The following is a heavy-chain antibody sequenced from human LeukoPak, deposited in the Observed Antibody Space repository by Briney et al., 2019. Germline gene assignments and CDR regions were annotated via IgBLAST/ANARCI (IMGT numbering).Heavy chain of an antibody. Sequence: SETLSLTCTVSGGSISSYYWSWIRQPPGKGQEWIGYIYYSGSTNYNPSLKSRVTISVDTSKNQFSLKLSSVTAADTAVYYCASHDYGDDYHYYYMDVWGKGTTVTVSS. CDR1: GGSISSYY. D-gene: IGHD4-17*01. CDR3: ASHDYGDDYHYYYMDV. V-gene: IGHV4-59*01. J-gene: IGHJ6*03. CDR2: IYYSGST.